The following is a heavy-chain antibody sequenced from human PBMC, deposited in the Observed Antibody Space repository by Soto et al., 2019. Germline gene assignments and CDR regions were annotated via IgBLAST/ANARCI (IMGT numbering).Heavy chain of an antibody. CDR1: GGSFSGYY. CDR2: IYHSGST. D-gene: IGHD6-19*01. CDR3: ARCPSGWDPNWFDP. Sequence: PSETLSLTCAVYGGSFSGYYWSWIRQPPGKGLEWIGYIYHSGSTYYNPSLMSRVTPSVDTSKNQFSLKLSSVTAADTAVYYCARCPSGWDPNWFDPWGQGTLVTVSS. J-gene: IGHJ5*02. V-gene: IGHV4-34*01.